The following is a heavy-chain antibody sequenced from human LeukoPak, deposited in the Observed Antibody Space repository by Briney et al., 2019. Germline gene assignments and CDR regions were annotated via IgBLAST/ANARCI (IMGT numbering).Heavy chain of an antibody. Sequence: PSQTLSLTCTVSGGSLSSGDYYWSWIRQSPGKGLEWIGYIYYSGSTYYNPSLKSRVTISVDTSKNQFSLKLSSVTAADTAVYYCARGERITIFGVVSPKGWFDPWGQGTLVTVSS. CDR3: ARGERITIFGVVSPKGWFDP. CDR1: GGSLSSGDYY. J-gene: IGHJ5*02. CDR2: IYYSGST. V-gene: IGHV4-30-4*01. D-gene: IGHD3-3*01.